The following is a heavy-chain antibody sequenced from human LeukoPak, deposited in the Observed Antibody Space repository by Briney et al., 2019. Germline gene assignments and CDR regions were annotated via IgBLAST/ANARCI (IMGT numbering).Heavy chain of an antibody. J-gene: IGHJ4*02. D-gene: IGHD2-15*01. CDR3: ARDGGLDF. V-gene: IGHV1-2*02. CDR2: INVNSGDT. Sequence: ASVKVSCKASGYTFSAYHIHWLRQAPGQGLEWMGWINVNSGDTNSAPNFQGRVTLTRDMSSNTAYMEVTKLTLDDTAVFYCARDGGLDFWGQGTLVTVSS. CDR1: GYTFSAYH.